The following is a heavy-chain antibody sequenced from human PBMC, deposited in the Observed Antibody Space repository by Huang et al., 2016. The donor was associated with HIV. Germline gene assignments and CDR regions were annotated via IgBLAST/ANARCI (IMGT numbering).Heavy chain of an antibody. CDR1: GFSISSDW. D-gene: IGHD3-22*01. CDR2: INSDGSST. Sequence: EVQLVESGGGLVQPGGSLRLSCAASGFSISSDWMHWVRQAPGKGLVWVALINSDGSSTSYADSVRGRFTISRDNAKNTLYLQMNSLRAEDTAVYYCARDPRIQSWLNFFDYWGQGTLVSVSS. V-gene: IGHV3-74*01. J-gene: IGHJ4*02. CDR3: ARDPRIQSWLNFFDY.